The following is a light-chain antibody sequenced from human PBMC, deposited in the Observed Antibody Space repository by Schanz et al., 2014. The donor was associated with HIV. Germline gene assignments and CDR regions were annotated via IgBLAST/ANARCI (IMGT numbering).Light chain of an antibody. CDR3: QQYGSSPKT. CDR2: SAS. J-gene: IGKJ1*01. V-gene: IGKV3-20*01. CDR1: QTVSSNS. Sequence: EIVLTQSPVILSLSPGERATLSCRASQTVSSNSLGWYQQKRGQVPRLLIYSASRRANGIPDRFSGSGSGTDFTLTISRLEPEDFAVYYCQQYGSSPKTFGQGTKVDIQ.